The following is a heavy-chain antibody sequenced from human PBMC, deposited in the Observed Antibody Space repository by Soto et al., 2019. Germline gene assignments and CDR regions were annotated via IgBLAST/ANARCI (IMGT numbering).Heavy chain of an antibody. J-gene: IGHJ4*02. CDR1: GFTFSDCY. D-gene: IGHD6-13*01. CDR2: ISSSSSYT. Sequence: GGSLRLSCAASGFTFSDCYMSWIRQAPGKGLEWVSYISSSSSYTNYADSVKGRFTISRDNAKNSLYLQMNSLRAEDTAVYYCARDRLQGGYSSSWYGNDYWGQGTLVTVSS. CDR3: ARDRLQGGYSSSWYGNDY. V-gene: IGHV3-11*06.